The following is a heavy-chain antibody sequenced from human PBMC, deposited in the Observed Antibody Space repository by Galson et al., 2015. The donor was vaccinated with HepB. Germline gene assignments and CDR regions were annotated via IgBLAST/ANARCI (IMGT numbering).Heavy chain of an antibody. J-gene: IGHJ4*02. V-gene: IGHV3-30-3*01. CDR3: ARDSGPYCGGDCDY. D-gene: IGHD2-21*02. Sequence: SLRLSCAASGFTFSSYAMHWVRQAPGKGLEWVAVISYDGSNKYHADSVKGRFTISRDNSKNTLYLQMNSLRAEDTAVYYCARDSGPYCGGDCDYWGQGTLVTVSS. CDR2: ISYDGSNK. CDR1: GFTFSSYA.